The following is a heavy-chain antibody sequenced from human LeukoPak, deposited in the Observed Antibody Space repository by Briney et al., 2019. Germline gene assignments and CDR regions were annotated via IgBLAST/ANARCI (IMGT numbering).Heavy chain of an antibody. V-gene: IGHV4-59*08. Sequence: SETLSLTCNVSGGSISSYFWSWIRQPPGKGLEWIGFISNTGSTNYSPSLKSRVTISLDTSKNQFSLNLNSVTAADTAVYYCARQGSGGRAFDIWGQGTVVTVSS. CDR1: GGSISSYF. J-gene: IGHJ3*02. CDR3: ARQGSGGRAFDI. D-gene: IGHD3-10*01. CDR2: ISNTGST.